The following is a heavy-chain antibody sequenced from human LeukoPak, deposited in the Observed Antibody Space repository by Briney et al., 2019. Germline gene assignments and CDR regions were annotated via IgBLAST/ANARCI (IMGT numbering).Heavy chain of an antibody. Sequence: GGSLRLSCAGSGFTFSNYVMNWVRQAPGKGLEWVSYISGSGSTKHYADSVKGRFTISRDNAKNSLYLQMNSLRAEDTAVYYCARVRSGSLDYWGQGTLVTVSS. CDR3: ARVRSGSLDY. J-gene: IGHJ4*02. V-gene: IGHV3-48*03. D-gene: IGHD1-26*01. CDR2: ISGSGSTK. CDR1: GFTFSNYV.